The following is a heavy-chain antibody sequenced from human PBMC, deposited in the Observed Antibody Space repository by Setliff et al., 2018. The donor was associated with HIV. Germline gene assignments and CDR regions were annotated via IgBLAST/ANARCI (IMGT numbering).Heavy chain of an antibody. CDR1: GFTFSMYA. CDR3: ARGPGSGDYSYYFDY. CDR2: ISRTSSYI. D-gene: IGHD4-17*01. Sequence: GSLRLSCAASGFTFSMYAMNWVRQAPGKGLEWVSSISRTSSYIYYVDSVKGRFTISRDNAKNSLYLQMNSLRAEDTAVYYCARGPGSGDYSYYFDYWGQGTLVTVSS. V-gene: IGHV3-21*01. J-gene: IGHJ4*02.